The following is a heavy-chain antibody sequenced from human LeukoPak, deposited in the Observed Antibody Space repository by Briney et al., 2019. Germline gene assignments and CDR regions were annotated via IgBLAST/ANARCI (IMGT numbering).Heavy chain of an antibody. CDR3: AKGGTMAQGVWGGDY. CDR2: ISGSGGST. CDR1: GFTFSSYA. V-gene: IGHV3-23*01. J-gene: IGHJ4*02. Sequence: GGSLRLSCAASGFTFSSYAMSWVRQAPGKGLEWVSAISGSGGSTYYADSVKGRFTISRDNSKNTLYLQMNSLRAEDTAVYYCAKGGTMAQGVWGGDYWGQGTLVTVSS. D-gene: IGHD3-10*01.